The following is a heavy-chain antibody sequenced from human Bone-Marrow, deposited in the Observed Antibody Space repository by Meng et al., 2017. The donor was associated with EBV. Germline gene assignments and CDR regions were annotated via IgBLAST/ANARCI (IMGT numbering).Heavy chain of an antibody. Sequence: QLQLQESGSGLVKPSQTLSVTCAVSGGSISSGGYSWSWIRQPPGKCLEWIGYIYHSGTTYYNPSLKSRVTISVDRSKNQFSLKLSSVTAADTAVYYCASSDCSSTSCYPRYWGQGTLVTVSS. CDR2: IYHSGTT. D-gene: IGHD2-2*01. V-gene: IGHV4-30-2*01. CDR3: ASSDCSSTSCYPRY. CDR1: GGSISSGGYS. J-gene: IGHJ4*02.